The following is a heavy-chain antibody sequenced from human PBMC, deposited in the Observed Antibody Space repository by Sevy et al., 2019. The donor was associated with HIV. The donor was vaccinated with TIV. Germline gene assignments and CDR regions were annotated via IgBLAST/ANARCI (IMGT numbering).Heavy chain of an antibody. D-gene: IGHD3-22*01. CDR3: ARRYFYDSRGSTVFDY. V-gene: IGHV4-59*13. CDR2: IYYSGST. CDR1: GVSISSFY. J-gene: IGHJ4*02. Sequence: SETLSLTCTVSGVSISSFYWSWIRQPPGKGLEWIGNIYYSGSTNYNPSLKSPVTISVDTSKNQFSLKLSSVTAADTAVYYCARRYFYDSRGSTVFDYWGQGTLVTVSS.